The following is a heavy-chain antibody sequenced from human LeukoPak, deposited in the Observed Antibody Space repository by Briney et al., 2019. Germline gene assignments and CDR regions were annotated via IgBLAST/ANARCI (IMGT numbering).Heavy chain of an antibody. Sequence: EGSLRLSCAASGFTFSSYAMHWVRQAPGKGLEWVAVISYDGSNKYYADSVKGRFTISRDNSKNTLYLQMNSLRAEDTAVYYCAREPGYDFWSGYQSTYYYYGMDVWGQGTTVTVSS. CDR3: AREPGYDFWSGYQSTYYYYGMDV. J-gene: IGHJ6*02. V-gene: IGHV3-30*04. CDR1: GFTFSSYA. CDR2: ISYDGSNK. D-gene: IGHD3-3*01.